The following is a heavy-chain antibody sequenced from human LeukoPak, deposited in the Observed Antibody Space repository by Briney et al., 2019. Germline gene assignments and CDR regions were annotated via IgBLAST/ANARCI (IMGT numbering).Heavy chain of an antibody. V-gene: IGHV3-21*01. Sequence: GGSLRLSCAASGFTSSSYSMNWVRQAPGKGVEWVSSISSSSSYIYYADSVKGRFTISRDNAKNSLYLEMNRLRAEDTAVYYCARDHGYCTNGVCRYFDYWGQGTLVTVSS. CDR3: ARDHGYCTNGVCRYFDY. CDR2: ISSSSSYI. D-gene: IGHD2-8*01. CDR1: GFTSSSYS. J-gene: IGHJ4*02.